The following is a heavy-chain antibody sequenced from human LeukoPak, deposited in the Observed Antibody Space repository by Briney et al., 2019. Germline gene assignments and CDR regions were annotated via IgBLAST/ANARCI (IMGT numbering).Heavy chain of an antibody. V-gene: IGHV3-23*01. J-gene: IGHJ4*02. Sequence: PGGSLRLSCAASGFTFSSYAMSWVRQAPGKGLEWVSAISGSGGNTYYADSVKGRFTISRDNSKNTLYLQMNTLRAEDTAVYYCAKMDWNDHHFDFWGQGTLVTVSS. CDR3: AKMDWNDHHFDF. CDR1: GFTFSSYA. CDR2: ISGSGGNT. D-gene: IGHD1-1*01.